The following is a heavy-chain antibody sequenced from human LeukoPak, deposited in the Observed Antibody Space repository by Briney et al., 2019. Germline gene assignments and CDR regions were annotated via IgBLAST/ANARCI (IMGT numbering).Heavy chain of an antibody. Sequence: SQTLSLTCTVSGGSISSGSYFWTWIRHPAGKGLEWIGRISTSGSTNYNPSLKSRVTISVDTSKNQLSLKLSSVTAADTAVYYCASSGVAHYYYYMDVWGKGTTVTVSS. J-gene: IGHJ6*03. V-gene: IGHV4-61*02. D-gene: IGHD3-3*01. CDR2: ISTSGST. CDR1: GGSISSGSYF. CDR3: ASSGVAHYYYYMDV.